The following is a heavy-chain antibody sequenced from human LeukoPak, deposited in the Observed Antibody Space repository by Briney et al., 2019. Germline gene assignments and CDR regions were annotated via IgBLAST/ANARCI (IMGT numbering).Heavy chain of an antibody. CDR3: AREAEVSAGFDY. Sequence: PSETPSLTCTVSGGSIISAGYYWSWIRQHPGKGLEWIGYIYYSGSTYYHPSLQSRVTISVDTSKNQFSLKLSSVTAADTAVCYCAREAEVSAGFDYWGQGTLVTVSS. D-gene: IGHD2-8*01. CDR1: GGSIISAGYY. V-gene: IGHV4-31*03. CDR2: IYYSGST. J-gene: IGHJ4*02.